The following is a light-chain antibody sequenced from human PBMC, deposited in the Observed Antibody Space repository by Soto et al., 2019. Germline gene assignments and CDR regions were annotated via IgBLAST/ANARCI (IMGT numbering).Light chain of an antibody. CDR2: YAS. Sequence: EIVLTQSPATLSLSPGERATLSCRASQSVSSSLASYQQKPGQAPMLLLYYASKSATGIPARFSGSGSTTYFTLTISSLAADDFADYYGQQRSNSVSFGQGTKVEIK. CDR3: QQRSNSVS. V-gene: IGKV3-11*01. J-gene: IGKJ1*01. CDR1: QSVSSS.